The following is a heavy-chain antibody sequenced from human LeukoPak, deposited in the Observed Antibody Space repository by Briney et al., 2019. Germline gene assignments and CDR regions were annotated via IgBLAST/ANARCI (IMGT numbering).Heavy chain of an antibody. J-gene: IGHJ3*02. CDR2: IYPGDSDT. D-gene: IGHD1-26*01. CDR3: ARSGGNYYSI. V-gene: IGHV5-51*01. CDR1: GYRFTSYW. Sequence: GESLKISCKGPGYRFTSYWIGWVRQMPGQGLEWMGIIYPGDSDTVYSPSFQGQVTISADKSTSTANLPWSSLKASDTAMYYCARSGGNYYSIWGQGTMVTVSS.